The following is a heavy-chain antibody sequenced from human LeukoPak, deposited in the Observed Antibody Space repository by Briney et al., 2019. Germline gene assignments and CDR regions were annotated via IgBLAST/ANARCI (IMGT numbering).Heavy chain of an antibody. V-gene: IGHV4-31*03. CDR1: GGSISSGGYY. CDR2: IYYNGST. Sequence: PSETLSLTCTVSGGSISSGGYYWSWIRQHPGKGLEWIGYIYYNGSTYYNPSLKSRVTISVDTSKNQFSLKLSSVTAADTAVYYCARATYYDFWSGYKYYYYYMDVWGKGTTVTVSS. CDR3: ARATYYDFWSGYKYYYYYMDV. D-gene: IGHD3-3*01. J-gene: IGHJ6*03.